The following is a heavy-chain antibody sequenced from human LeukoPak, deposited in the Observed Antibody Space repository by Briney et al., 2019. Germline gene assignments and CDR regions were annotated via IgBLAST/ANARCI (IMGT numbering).Heavy chain of an antibody. CDR1: GGSISSYY. Sequence: SETLSLTCTVSGGSISSYYWSWIRQPPGKGLEWIGYIYYSGSTNYNPSLKSRVTISVDTSKNQFSLKPSSVTAADTAVYYCARKGDSFTWDSWFDPWGQGTLVTVSS. CDR3: ARKGDSFTWDSWFDP. D-gene: IGHD3-16*01. J-gene: IGHJ5*02. V-gene: IGHV4-59*01. CDR2: IYYSGST.